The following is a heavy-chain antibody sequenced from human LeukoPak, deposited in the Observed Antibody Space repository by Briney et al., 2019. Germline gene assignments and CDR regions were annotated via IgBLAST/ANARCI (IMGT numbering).Heavy chain of an antibody. D-gene: IGHD1-26*01. CDR2: ITSSGRYV. Sequence: GGSLRLSCAASGLTFSSYSMNWVRQAPGKGLEWVSSITSSGRYVYYADSVKGRFTISRDNAKNSLYLQMNSLRAEDTAVYYCARRRDSGSLQHFDYWGQGTLVTVSS. CDR1: GLTFSSYS. CDR3: ARRRDSGSLQHFDY. V-gene: IGHV3-21*04. J-gene: IGHJ4*02.